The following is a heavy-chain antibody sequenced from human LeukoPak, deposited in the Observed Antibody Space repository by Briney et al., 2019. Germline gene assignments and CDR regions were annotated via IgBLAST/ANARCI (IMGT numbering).Heavy chain of an antibody. CDR1: GFTFSSYE. D-gene: IGHD2-2*01. Sequence: GGSLRLSCAASGFTFSSYEMNWVRQAPGKGLEWVSYISSSGSTIYYADSVKGRFTISGDNSRNTLFLQMNSLRAEDTAVYYCAHGAMYQLDYWGQGTLVTISS. CDR3: AHGAMYQLDY. CDR2: ISSSGSTI. V-gene: IGHV3-48*03. J-gene: IGHJ4*02.